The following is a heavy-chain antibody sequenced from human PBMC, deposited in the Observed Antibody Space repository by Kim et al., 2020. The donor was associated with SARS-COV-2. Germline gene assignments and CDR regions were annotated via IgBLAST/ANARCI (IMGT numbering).Heavy chain of an antibody. CDR1: GFTFSSYG. D-gene: IGHD3-22*01. J-gene: IGHJ6*02. V-gene: IGHV3-33*01. CDR3: ARDAKSRRGGYYDSSGYYYVSGMDV. CDR2: IWYDGSNK. Sequence: GGSLRLSCAASGFTFSSYGMHWVRQAPGKGLEWVAVIWYDGSNKYYADSVKGRFTISRDNSKNTLYLQMNSLRAEDTAVYYCARDAKSRRGGYYDSSGYYYVSGMDVWGQGTTVTVSS.